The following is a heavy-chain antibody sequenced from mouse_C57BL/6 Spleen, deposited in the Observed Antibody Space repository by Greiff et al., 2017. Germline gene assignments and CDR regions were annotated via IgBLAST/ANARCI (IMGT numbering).Heavy chain of an antibody. Sequence: EVMLVESGGDLVKPGGSLKLSCAASGFTFSSYGMSWVRQTPDKRLEWVATISSGGSYTYYPDSVKGRFTISRDNAKNTLYLQMSSLKSEDTAMYYCARHRTGLDYWGQGTTLTVSS. V-gene: IGHV5-6*01. CDR2: ISSGGSYT. J-gene: IGHJ2*01. CDR3: ARHRTGLDY. CDR1: GFTFSSYG. D-gene: IGHD4-1*01.